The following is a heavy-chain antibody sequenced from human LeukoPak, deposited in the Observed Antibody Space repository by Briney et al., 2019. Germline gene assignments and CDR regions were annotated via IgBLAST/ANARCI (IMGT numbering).Heavy chain of an antibody. V-gene: IGHV4-34*01. D-gene: IGHD3-10*01. J-gene: IGHJ5*02. CDR3: ARVRGYGSGGWWFDP. Sequence: SETLSLTCAVYGGSFSGYYWSWIRQPPGKGLEWIGEINHSGSTNYNPSLKSRVTISVDTSKNQFSPKLSSVTAADTAVYYCARVRGYGSGGWWFDPWGQGTLVTVSS. CDR1: GGSFSGYY. CDR2: INHSGST.